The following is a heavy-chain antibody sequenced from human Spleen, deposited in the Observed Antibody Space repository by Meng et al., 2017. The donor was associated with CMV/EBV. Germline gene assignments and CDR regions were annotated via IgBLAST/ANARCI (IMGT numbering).Heavy chain of an antibody. J-gene: IGHJ3*02. Sequence: SVKVSCKASGGTFSSYTISWVRQAPGQGLEWMGRIIPILGIANYAQKFQGRVTITTDESTSTAYMELSSLRSEDTAVYYCARVKIVGATGAAFDIWGQGTMVTVSS. CDR3: ARVKIVGATGAAFDI. V-gene: IGHV1-69*16. CDR2: IIPILGIA. CDR1: GGTFSSYT. D-gene: IGHD1-26*01.